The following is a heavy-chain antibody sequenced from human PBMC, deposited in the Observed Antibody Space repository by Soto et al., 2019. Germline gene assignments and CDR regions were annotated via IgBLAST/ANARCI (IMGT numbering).Heavy chain of an antibody. D-gene: IGHD5-18*01. CDR2: IIPMFGTA. CDR1: GGTFSTYA. V-gene: IGHV1-69*12. Sequence: QVQLVQSGAEVKKPESSVKVSCKAPGGTFSTYAISWVRQAPGQGLEWMGGIIPMFGTANYEQRFQDRVTITADESTNTDYMELSSLRSEDTAVYFCASGIQLWLRRINNGYSGWGQGTLVTVSS. CDR3: ASGIQLWLRRINNGYSG. J-gene: IGHJ4*02.